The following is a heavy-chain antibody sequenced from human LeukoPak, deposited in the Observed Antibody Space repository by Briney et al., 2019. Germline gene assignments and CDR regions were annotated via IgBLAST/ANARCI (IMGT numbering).Heavy chain of an antibody. CDR3: ARDYQYSYYYDSSGYPPLGY. D-gene: IGHD3-22*01. V-gene: IGHV3-21*01. CDR1: GFTFSSYS. Sequence: GGSLRLSCAASGFTFSSYSMNWVRQAPGKGLEWGSSISSNSSYIYYADSVKGRFTISRDNAKNSLYLQMNSLRAEDTAVYYCARDYQYSYYYDSSGYPPLGYWGQGTLVTVSS. J-gene: IGHJ4*02. CDR2: ISSNSSYI.